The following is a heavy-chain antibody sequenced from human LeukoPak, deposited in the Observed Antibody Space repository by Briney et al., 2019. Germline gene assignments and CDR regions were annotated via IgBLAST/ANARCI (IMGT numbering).Heavy chain of an antibody. CDR2: IFHSGST. CDR3: ARQGTSGSYLTGLDV. CDR1: SGSISTYY. Sequence: SETLSLTCTVSSGSISTYYWSWIRQSPGKGLDWMGYIFHSGSTTYNPSLSSRLTISVDTSKNQFSLELRSVTAADTAVYYCARQGTSGSYLTGLDVWGQGTTVTVSS. V-gene: IGHV4-59*08. D-gene: IGHD3-22*01. J-gene: IGHJ6*02.